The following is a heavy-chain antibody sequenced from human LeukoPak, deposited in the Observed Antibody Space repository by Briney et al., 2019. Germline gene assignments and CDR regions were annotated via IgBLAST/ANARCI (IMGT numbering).Heavy chain of an antibody. Sequence: SETLSLTCTVSGGSISSSSYYWGWIRQPPGKGLEWIGSIFYSGDTYYNASLKSRVTISVDTSKKHFSLKLTSVTSADTAVYYCARVPYGDYFDYWGQGTLVTVSS. V-gene: IGHV4-39*02. CDR2: IFYSGDT. D-gene: IGHD4-17*01. CDR1: GGSISSSSYY. J-gene: IGHJ4*02. CDR3: ARVPYGDYFDY.